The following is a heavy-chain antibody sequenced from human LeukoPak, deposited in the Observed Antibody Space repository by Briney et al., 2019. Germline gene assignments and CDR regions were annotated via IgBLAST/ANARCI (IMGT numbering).Heavy chain of an antibody. D-gene: IGHD4-17*01. CDR1: GFTFSSYE. J-gene: IGHJ4*02. V-gene: IGHV3-30*03. CDR2: ISYDGSNK. Sequence: AGGSLRLSCAASGFTFSSYEMNWVRQAPGKGLEWVAVISYDGSNKYYADSVKGRFTISRDNSKNTLYLQMNSLRAEDTAVYYCARDPQGYGDHGTSFDYWGQGTLVTVSS. CDR3: ARDPQGYGDHGTSFDY.